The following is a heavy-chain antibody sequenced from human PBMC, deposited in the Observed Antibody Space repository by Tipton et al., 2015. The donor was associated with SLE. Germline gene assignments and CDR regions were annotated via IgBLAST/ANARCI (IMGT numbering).Heavy chain of an antibody. CDR2: TYPGNSDT. CDR1: GYIFTTYW. V-gene: IGHV5-51*03. D-gene: IGHD6-13*01. Sequence: QLVQSGAEVKKPGESLRISCKASGYIFTTYWIGWVRQVPGKGLEYMGITYPGNSDTTYSPSFQGQVTISADQSINTAYLQGDSLKASDSAIYDCARLSSSWFYWGQGTLVSFSS. CDR3: ARLSSSWFY. J-gene: IGHJ4*02.